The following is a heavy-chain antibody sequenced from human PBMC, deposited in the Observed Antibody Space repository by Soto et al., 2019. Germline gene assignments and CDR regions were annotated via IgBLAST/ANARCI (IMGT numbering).Heavy chain of an antibody. V-gene: IGHV3-23*01. J-gene: IGHJ4*02. D-gene: IGHD4-17*01. CDR1: GFSFTSYA. Sequence: EVNLLESGGGLLQPGGSLRLSCVASGFSFTSYAMAWVRQAPGMGLEWVCTVTWSGAYTYYANPVKGRFTISRDNSKNTVYLQLSSRRADDTAVYYCARVGYGDLGQWGPGTWVTVSS. CDR2: VTWSGAYT. CDR3: ARVGYGDLGQ.